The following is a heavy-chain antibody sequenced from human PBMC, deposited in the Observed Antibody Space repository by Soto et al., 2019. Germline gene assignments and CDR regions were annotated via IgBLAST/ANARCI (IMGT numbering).Heavy chain of an antibody. CDR3: ARGSWIQLWLEGGNYYYGMDV. CDR1: GGTFSSYA. J-gene: IGHJ6*02. D-gene: IGHD5-18*01. Sequence: QVQLVQSGAEVKKPGSSVKVSCKASGGTFSSYAISWVRQAPGQGLEWMGGIIPIFGTANYAQKFQGRVTITADESTSTAYMELSSLRSEDTAVYYCARGSWIQLWLEGGNYYYGMDVWGQVTTVTVSS. CDR2: IIPIFGTA. V-gene: IGHV1-69*01.